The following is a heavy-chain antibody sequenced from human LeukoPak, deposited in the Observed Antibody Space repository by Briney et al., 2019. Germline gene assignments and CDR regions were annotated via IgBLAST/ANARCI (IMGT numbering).Heavy chain of an antibody. CDR1: GFTFDDYA. CDR3: AKDTRAMGPTGFDY. V-gene: IGHV3-9*01. CDR2: ISWNSGNI. Sequence: PGRSLRLSCAASGFTFDDYAMHWVRQAPGKGLEWVSGISWNSGNIDYADSVKGRFTITRDNAKNFLYLQMNTLRGGDTALYYCAKDTRAMGPTGFDYWGQGTLVTVSS. D-gene: IGHD1-14*01. J-gene: IGHJ4*02.